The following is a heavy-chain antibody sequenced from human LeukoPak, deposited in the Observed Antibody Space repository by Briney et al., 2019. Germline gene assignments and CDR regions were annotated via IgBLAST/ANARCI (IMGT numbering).Heavy chain of an antibody. J-gene: IGHJ4*02. D-gene: IGHD5-18*01. V-gene: IGHV3-23*01. CDR1: GFTFSSYV. CDR2: ISASGGGT. CDR3: AKDSHASAYTYGEPFDY. Sequence: PGGSLRLSCAASGFTFSSYVMSWVRQAPGKGLEWVSGISASGGGTYFADSVKGRFTISRDNSKNTLYLQMNSLRADDTAVYYCAKDSHASAYTYGEPFDYWGQGTLVTVSS.